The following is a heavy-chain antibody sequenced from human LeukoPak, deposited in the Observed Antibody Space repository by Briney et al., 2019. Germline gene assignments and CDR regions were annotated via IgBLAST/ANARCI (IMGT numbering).Heavy chain of an antibody. Sequence: GGSLRLSCAASGFTFSSYGMHWVRQAPGKGLEWVAFIRYDGSNKYYADSVKGRFTISRDNSKNTLYLQMNSLRAEDTAVYYCAKDRGTGRYYYMDVWGKGTTVTVSS. CDR2: IRYDGSNK. V-gene: IGHV3-30*02. D-gene: IGHD3-10*01. CDR3: AKDRGTGRYYYMDV. CDR1: GFTFSSYG. J-gene: IGHJ6*03.